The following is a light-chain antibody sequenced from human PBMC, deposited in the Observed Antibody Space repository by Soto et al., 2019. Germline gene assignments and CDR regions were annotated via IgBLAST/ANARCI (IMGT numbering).Light chain of an antibody. CDR1: QSIGRN. J-gene: IGKJ1*01. CDR2: TSS. CDR3: QQSYSTTPT. V-gene: IGKV1-39*01. Sequence: DIQMTQSPASLSASVGDRVNISCRASQSIGRNLNWYQQKPGKDPTLLMFTSSNLQSGVPSRFSGSGSGTDFIFTISSLQTEDFATYECQQSYSTTPTFGQGTKVDIK.